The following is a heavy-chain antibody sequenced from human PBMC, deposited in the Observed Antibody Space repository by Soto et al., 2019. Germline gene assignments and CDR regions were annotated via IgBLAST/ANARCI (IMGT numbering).Heavy chain of an antibody. Sequence: ASVKVSCKASGGTFSSYAISWVRQAPGQGLEWMGGIIPIFGTANYAQKFQGRVTITADESTSTAYMELSSLRSEDTAVYYCARGPPGQSSWYFDYRGQGTLVTVSS. CDR1: GGTFSSYA. D-gene: IGHD6-13*01. V-gene: IGHV1-69*13. J-gene: IGHJ4*02. CDR2: IIPIFGTA. CDR3: ARGPPGQSSWYFDY.